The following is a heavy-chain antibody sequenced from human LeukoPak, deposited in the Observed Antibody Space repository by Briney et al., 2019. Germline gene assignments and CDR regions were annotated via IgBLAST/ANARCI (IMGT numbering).Heavy chain of an antibody. CDR2: INAGNGNT. D-gene: IGHD6-6*01. CDR1: GYTFTSYA. V-gene: IGHV1-3*01. Sequence: ASVKVSCKASGYTFTSYAMHWVRQAPGQRLEWMGWINAGNGNTKYSQKFQGRVTITRDTSASTAYMELSSLRSEDTAVYYCARENRIAARDNPLNYRGQGTLVTVSS. CDR3: ARENRIAARDNPLNY. J-gene: IGHJ4*02.